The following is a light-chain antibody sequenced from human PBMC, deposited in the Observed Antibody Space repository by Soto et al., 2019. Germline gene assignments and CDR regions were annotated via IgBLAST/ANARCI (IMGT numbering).Light chain of an antibody. CDR3: SSYTRTSTLVV. J-gene: IGLJ2*01. Sequence: QSALTQPASVSGSPGQSITISCTGTSSDIGGYDYVSWYQQYPGKVPKLMIYDVTNRASGVPSRFAAAKSGDTASLTISGLQAEDEADYYCSSYTRTSTLVVFGGGTKLTVL. CDR2: DVT. CDR1: SSDIGGYDY. V-gene: IGLV2-14*01.